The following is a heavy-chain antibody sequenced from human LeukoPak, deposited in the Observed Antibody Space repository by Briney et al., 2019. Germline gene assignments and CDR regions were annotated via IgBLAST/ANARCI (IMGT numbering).Heavy chain of an antibody. CDR1: GGTFSSYT. Sequence: SVKVSCKASGGTFSSYTISWVRQAPGQGLEWMGRIIPILGIANYAQKFQGRVTITADKSTSTAYMELSSLRSEDTAVYYCARDSPATPRFDYWGQGTLVTVSS. CDR3: ARDSPATPRFDY. D-gene: IGHD2-15*01. V-gene: IGHV1-69*04. J-gene: IGHJ4*02. CDR2: IIPILGIA.